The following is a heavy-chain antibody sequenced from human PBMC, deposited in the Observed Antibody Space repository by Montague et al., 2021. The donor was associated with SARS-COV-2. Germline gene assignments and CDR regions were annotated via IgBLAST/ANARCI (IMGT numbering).Heavy chain of an antibody. J-gene: IGHJ4*02. CDR2: TYYRSKWDN. Sequence: CAISGDSVSSNIATWNWIRQSPSRGLEWLGRTYYRSKWDNDYAESVKSRITIDPNTSKHQFSLHLNSVTPEDTAVYYCARIPVGSEYYFDFWGQGTLVTVSS. CDR1: GDSVSSNIAT. V-gene: IGHV6-1*01. D-gene: IGHD2-2*01. CDR3: ARIPVGSEYYFDF.